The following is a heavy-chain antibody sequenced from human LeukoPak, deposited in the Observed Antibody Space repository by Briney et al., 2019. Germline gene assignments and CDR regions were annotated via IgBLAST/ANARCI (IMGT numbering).Heavy chain of an antibody. V-gene: IGHV3-11*04. CDR1: GGSISSGSYY. Sequence: LSLTCTVSGGSISSGSYYWSWIRQAPGKGLEWVSYISSSGSTIYYADSVKGRFTISRDNAKNSLYLQMNSLRAEDTAVYYCARRYFDYWGQGTLVTVSS. J-gene: IGHJ4*02. CDR2: ISSSGSTI. CDR3: ARRYFDY.